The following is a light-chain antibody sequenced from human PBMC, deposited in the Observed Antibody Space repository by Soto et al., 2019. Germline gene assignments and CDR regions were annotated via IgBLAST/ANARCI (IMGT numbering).Light chain of an antibody. CDR2: RNN. CDR3: AAWDDRLSGYV. CDR1: GSNIGSNY. J-gene: IGLJ1*01. V-gene: IGLV1-47*01. Sequence: QSVLTQPPSASGTPGQRVTISCSGSGSNIGSNYVYWYQQLPGTAPNLLIYRNNQRPSGVPDRFSGSKSGTSASLAISGLRSEDEAAYYCAAWDDRLSGYVFGTGTKVTVL.